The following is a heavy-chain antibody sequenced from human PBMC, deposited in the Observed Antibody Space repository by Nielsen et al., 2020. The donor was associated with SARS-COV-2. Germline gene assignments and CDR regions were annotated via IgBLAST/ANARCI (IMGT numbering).Heavy chain of an antibody. CDR3: AKSDGGYSYGYPDY. Sequence: GESLKISCTASGFTFSDSFMSWIRQAPGRGLEWVSYISGSGSYTNYADSLKGRFTISRDNAKNSLYLQMNSLRAEDTAVYYCAKSDGGYSYGYPDYWGQGTLVTVSS. D-gene: IGHD5-18*01. CDR2: ISGSGSYT. J-gene: IGHJ4*02. V-gene: IGHV3-11*03. CDR1: GFTFSDSF.